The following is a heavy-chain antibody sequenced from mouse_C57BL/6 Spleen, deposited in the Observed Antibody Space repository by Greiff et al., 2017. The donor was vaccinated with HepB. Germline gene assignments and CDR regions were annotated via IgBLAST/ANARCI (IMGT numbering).Heavy chain of an antibody. J-gene: IGHJ4*01. D-gene: IGHD2-5*01. Sequence: EVKLVESGGGLVKPGGSLKLSCAASGFTFSDYGMHWVRQAPEKGLEWVAYISSGSSTIYYADTVKARFTSSRDNGKNTLFLQMTRLRSEDTAMYYCASAYYSNYYAMDYWGQGTSVTVSS. V-gene: IGHV5-17*01. CDR1: GFTFSDYG. CDR3: ASAYYSNYYAMDY. CDR2: ISSGSSTI.